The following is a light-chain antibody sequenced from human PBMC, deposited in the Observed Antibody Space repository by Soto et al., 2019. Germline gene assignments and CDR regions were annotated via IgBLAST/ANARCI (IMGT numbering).Light chain of an antibody. CDR1: SSDIGSYNL. Sequence: QSALTQLASVSGSLGQSISISCTGTSSDIGSYNLVSWYQQYPGKAPKLIILEVSERPSGVSNRFSGSKSGETASLTISGLQAEDEADYHCCSYAGSGKVVFGEGTKLTVL. V-gene: IGLV2-23*02. J-gene: IGLJ3*02. CDR3: CSYAGSGKVV. CDR2: EVS.